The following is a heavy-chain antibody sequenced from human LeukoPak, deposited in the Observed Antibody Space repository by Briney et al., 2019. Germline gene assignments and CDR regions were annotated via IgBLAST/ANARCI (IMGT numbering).Heavy chain of an antibody. CDR3: ARGQLPQGSLDI. Sequence: SETLSLTCAVYGGSFSGYYWSWIRQPPGKGLEWIGEINHSGSTNYNPSLKSRVTISVDTSKNQFSLKLSSVTAADTAVYYCARGQLPQGSLDIWGQGTMVTVSS. CDR1: GGSFSGYY. D-gene: IGHD2-2*01. CDR2: INHSGST. J-gene: IGHJ3*02. V-gene: IGHV4-34*01.